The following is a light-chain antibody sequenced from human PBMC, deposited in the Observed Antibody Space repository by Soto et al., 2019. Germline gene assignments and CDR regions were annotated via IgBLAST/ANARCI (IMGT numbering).Light chain of an antibody. V-gene: IGKV3-15*01. Sequence: EIVMTQSPATLSVSPGERATLSCRASQRFSSNLAWYQQKPGQAPRLLIYGASTRATGIPDRFSGSGSGTAFTLTISSLQSEDFAVYYCQQYNNWPALTFGGGTKVEIK. CDR3: QQYNNWPALT. CDR2: GAS. J-gene: IGKJ4*01. CDR1: QRFSSN.